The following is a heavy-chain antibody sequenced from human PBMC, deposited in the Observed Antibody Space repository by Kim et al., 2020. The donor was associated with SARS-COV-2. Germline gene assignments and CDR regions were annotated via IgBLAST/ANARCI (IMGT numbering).Heavy chain of an antibody. CDR2: IYYSGST. D-gene: IGHD3-3*01. Sequence: SETLSLTCTVSGGSISSYYWSWIRQPPGKGLEWIGYIYYSGSTNYNPSLKSRVTISVDTSKNQCSLKLSSVTAADTAVYYCARARRRGITIFGVVDAFDIWGQGTMVTVSS. J-gene: IGHJ3*02. CDR3: ARARRRGITIFGVVDAFDI. CDR1: GGSISSYY. V-gene: IGHV4-59*01.